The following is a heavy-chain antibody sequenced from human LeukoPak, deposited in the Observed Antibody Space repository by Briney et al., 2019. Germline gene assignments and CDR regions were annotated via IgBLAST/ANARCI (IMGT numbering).Heavy chain of an antibody. Sequence: SETLSLTCTVSGYSISSGYYWGWIRQPPGKGLEWVGSIYHSGSTYYNPSLKSRVTISVDRSKNQFSLKLSSVTAADTAVYYCARGIHYGGNSGGWFDPWGQGTLVTVSS. V-gene: IGHV4-38-2*02. CDR2: IYHSGST. J-gene: IGHJ5*02. CDR1: GYSISSGYY. D-gene: IGHD4-23*01. CDR3: ARGIHYGGNSGGWFDP.